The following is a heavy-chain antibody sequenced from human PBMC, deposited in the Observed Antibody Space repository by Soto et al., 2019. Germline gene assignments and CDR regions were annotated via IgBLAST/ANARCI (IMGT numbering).Heavy chain of an antibody. Sequence: PSETLSLTCTVSGGSISSGGYYWSWIRQHPGKGLEWIGYIYYSGSTYYNPSLKSRVTISVDTSKNQFSLKLSSVTAADTAVYYCARGRGDYYDSSGYYHYFDYWGQGTLVIVSS. J-gene: IGHJ4*02. D-gene: IGHD3-22*01. CDR1: GGSISSGGYY. CDR3: ARGRGDYYDSSGYYHYFDY. V-gene: IGHV4-31*03. CDR2: IYYSGST.